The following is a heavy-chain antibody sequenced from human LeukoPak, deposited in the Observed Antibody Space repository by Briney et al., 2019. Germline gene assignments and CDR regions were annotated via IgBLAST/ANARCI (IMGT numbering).Heavy chain of an antibody. CDR1: GGSISTNLYY. J-gene: IGHJ4*02. CDR3: VRHTTTTATTTLDL. D-gene: IGHD4-11*01. CDR2: IYYSGPT. V-gene: IGHV4-39*01. Sequence: SETLSLTCSVSGGSISTNLYYWGWIRQSPGKGLEWIGAIYYSGPTYYIPSLKSRVTISVDTSKNQFSLKVTSVTAADTAVYYCVRHTTTTATTTLDLWGQGAPVTVSS.